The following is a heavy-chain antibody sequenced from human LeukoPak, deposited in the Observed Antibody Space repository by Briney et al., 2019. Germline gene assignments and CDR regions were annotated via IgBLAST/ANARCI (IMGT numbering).Heavy chain of an antibody. CDR1: GFTFSSYA. CDR2: ISGSGGST. J-gene: IGHJ6*02. CDR3: ASKYYDFWSGYQNLYYYYGMDV. D-gene: IGHD3-3*01. V-gene: IGHV3-23*01. Sequence: GGSLRLPCAASGFTFSSYAMSWVRQAPGKGLEWVSAISGSGGSTYYADSVKGRFTISRDNSKNTLYLQMNSLRAEDTAVYYCASKYYDFWSGYQNLYYYYGMDVWGQGTTVTVSS.